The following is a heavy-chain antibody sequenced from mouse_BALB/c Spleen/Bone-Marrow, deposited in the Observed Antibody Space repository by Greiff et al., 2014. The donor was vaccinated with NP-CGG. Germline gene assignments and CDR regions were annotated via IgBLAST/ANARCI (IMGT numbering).Heavy chain of an antibody. CDR1: GYAFTNYL. V-gene: IGHV1-54*01. Sequence: QVQLQQSGAELVKPGTSVKVSCKASGYAFTNYLIEWVKQRPGQGLEWIGMINPGSGGTNYNEKFKGKATLTADKSSSTAYMQLRSLAAYDTAVYFCARRDGSYFDYWGQGTTLTVSS. D-gene: IGHD3-3*01. J-gene: IGHJ2*01. CDR3: ARRDGSYFDY. CDR2: INPGSGGT.